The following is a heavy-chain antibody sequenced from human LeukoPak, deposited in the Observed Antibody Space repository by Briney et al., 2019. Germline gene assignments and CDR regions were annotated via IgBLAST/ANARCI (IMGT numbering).Heavy chain of an antibody. CDR2: IIPILDIT. Sequence: SVKVSCKASGYTFTYRYLHWVRQAPGQGLEWMGRIIPILDITNYAQKFQGRVTITADKSTSTAYMELSSLRSEDTAVYYCTSGYSSSWYNWFDPWGQGTLVTVSS. J-gene: IGHJ5*02. V-gene: IGHV1-69*02. D-gene: IGHD6-13*01. CDR3: TSGYSSSWYNWFDP. CDR1: GYTFTYRY.